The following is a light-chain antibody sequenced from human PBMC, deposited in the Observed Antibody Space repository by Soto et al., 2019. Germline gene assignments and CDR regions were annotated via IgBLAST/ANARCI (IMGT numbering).Light chain of an antibody. J-gene: IGLJ1*01. CDR2: DVS. Sequence: QSVLTQPASVSGSPGQSITLSCTGTSSDVGGYNYVSWYQHHPGKAPKLMIYDVSNRPSGVSNRFSDSKSGNTASLTISGLQAEDEADYYCSSYTSSNTLIVGTGTKVTVL. V-gene: IGLV2-14*03. CDR1: SSDVGGYNY. CDR3: SSYTSSNTLI.